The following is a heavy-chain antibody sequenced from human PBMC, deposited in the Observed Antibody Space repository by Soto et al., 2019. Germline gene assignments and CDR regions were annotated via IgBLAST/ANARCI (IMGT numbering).Heavy chain of an antibody. CDR2: ISGGGEST. D-gene: IGHD6-13*01. CDR3: ARARHSHSWGGSLGY. CDR1: GFTSNRYA. V-gene: IGHV3-23*01. Sequence: PGGSLRLSCAVSGFTSNRYAMSWVRQAPGKGLEWVSGISGGGESTYYADSVKGRFTISRDNSKNTLYLQINSLRADDTAVYYCARARHSHSWGGSLGYWGQGTLVTVSS. J-gene: IGHJ4*02.